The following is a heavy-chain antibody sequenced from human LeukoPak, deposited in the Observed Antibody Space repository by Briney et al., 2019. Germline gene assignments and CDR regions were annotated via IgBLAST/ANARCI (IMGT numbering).Heavy chain of an antibody. CDR3: AREKDYSNYGYYYYYMDV. D-gene: IGHD4-11*01. Sequence: SETLSLTCTVSGGSISSYYWSWIRQPPGKGLEWIGYIYYSGSTNYNPSLKSRVTISVDTSKNQFSLKLSSVTAADTAVYYCAREKDYSNYGYYYYYMDVWGKGTTVTVSS. J-gene: IGHJ6*03. CDR2: IYYSGST. V-gene: IGHV4-59*01. CDR1: GGSISSYY.